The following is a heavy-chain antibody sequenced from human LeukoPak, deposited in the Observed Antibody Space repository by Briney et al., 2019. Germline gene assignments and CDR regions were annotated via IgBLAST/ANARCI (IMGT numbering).Heavy chain of an antibody. Sequence: GGSLRLSCAASAFTFDDYAMHWVRQAPGKGLEWVSLISGDGGSTYYADSVKGRFTISRDNSKNSLYLQMNSLRTEDTALYYCASGLPAQWLAPYYYYGMDVWGQGTTVTVPS. J-gene: IGHJ6*02. CDR1: AFTFDDYA. CDR2: ISGDGGST. CDR3: ASGLPAQWLAPYYYYGMDV. D-gene: IGHD6-19*01. V-gene: IGHV3-43*02.